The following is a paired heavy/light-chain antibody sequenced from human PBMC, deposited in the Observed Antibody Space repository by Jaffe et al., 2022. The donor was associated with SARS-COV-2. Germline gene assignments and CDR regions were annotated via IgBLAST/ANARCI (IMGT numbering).Light chain of an antibody. CDR1: RSNIGSNY. CDR2: WNN. J-gene: IGLJ3*02. Sequence: QSVLTQPPSASGPPGQRVTISCSGSRSNIGSNYVYWHQQLPGTAPKLLIYWNNQRPSGVPDRFSGSKSGTSASLAISGLQSEDEADYYCASWDDSLRALVFGGGTKLTVL. V-gene: IGLV1-47*01. CDR3: ASWDDSLRALV.
Heavy chain of an antibody. D-gene: IGHD4-17*01. Sequence: EVQLAESGGGLVQPGGSLRLSCVASGFAFSNYYMNWVRQAPGRGLEWVANIKQDGSEEYYAGSLKGRFTISRDNTKNSVYLQMNSLRADDTAVYYCARGDDYQDVGIWGQGTLVTVSS. V-gene: IGHV3-7*01. CDR1: GFAFSNYY. CDR2: IKQDGSEE. CDR3: ARGDDYQDVGI. J-gene: IGHJ4*02.